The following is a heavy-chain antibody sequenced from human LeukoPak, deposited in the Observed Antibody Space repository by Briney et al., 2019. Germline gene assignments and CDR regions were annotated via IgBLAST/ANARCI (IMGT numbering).Heavy chain of an antibody. D-gene: IGHD3-16*01. V-gene: IGHV3-30*03. CDR1: EFNFRISW. CDR3: ARDWGNRFEY. Sequence: GGSLRLSCAASEFNFRISWMSWVRQAPGKGLEWVATTSYDGSNKWYPDSVKGRFTISRDNSKNTLFLQMNSLRPEDTAVYYCARDWGNRFEYWGQGTLVTVSS. CDR2: TSYDGSNK. J-gene: IGHJ4*02.